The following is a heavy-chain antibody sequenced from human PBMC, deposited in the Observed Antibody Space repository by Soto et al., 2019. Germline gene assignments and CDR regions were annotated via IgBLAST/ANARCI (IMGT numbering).Heavy chain of an antibody. CDR3: ARGAWYFDS. CDR2: ISSSGSTI. J-gene: IGHJ4*02. CDR1: GFTFSDYY. V-gene: IGHV3-11*01. Sequence: QVQLVESGGGLVKPGGSLRLSCAASGFTFSDYYMSWIRQAPGKGLEWVSYISSSGSTIYYADSVKGRFPISRDNATYSVFLQRNSVCADDAAVYYWARGAWYFDSWGQGTLVTVSS.